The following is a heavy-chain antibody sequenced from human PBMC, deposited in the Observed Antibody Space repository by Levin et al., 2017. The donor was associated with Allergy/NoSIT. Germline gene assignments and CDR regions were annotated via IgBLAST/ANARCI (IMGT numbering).Heavy chain of an antibody. J-gene: IGHJ4*02. Sequence: SCAASGFTFSDYYMSWIRQAPGKGLEWVSYISISSSYTNYADPVKGRFTISRDNAKNSLYLQKNSLRAENTAVYYCAGPNHPGYCGYADFDYWGQGTLVTVSS. CDR3: AGPNHPGYCGYADFDY. D-gene: IGHD5-12*01. CDR2: ISISSSYT. V-gene: IGHV3-11*03. CDR1: GFTFSDYY.